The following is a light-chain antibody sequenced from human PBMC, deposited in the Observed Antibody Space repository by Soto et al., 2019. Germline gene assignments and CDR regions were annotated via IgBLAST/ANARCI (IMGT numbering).Light chain of an antibody. CDR1: SSDVGGYNY. J-gene: IGLJ1*01. Sequence: QSDLTQPPSASGSPGQSVTISCTGTSSDVGGYNYVSWYQQHPGKAPKLMIYEVSKRPSGVPDRFSGSKSGNTASLTVSGLQAEDEADYYCSSYVGSNNYVFGTGTKLTVL. V-gene: IGLV2-8*01. CDR3: SSYVGSNNYV. CDR2: EVS.